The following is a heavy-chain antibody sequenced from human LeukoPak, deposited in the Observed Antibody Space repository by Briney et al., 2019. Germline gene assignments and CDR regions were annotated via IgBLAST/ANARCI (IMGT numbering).Heavy chain of an antibody. CDR3: ARGGRGYKDY. V-gene: IGHV1-8*02. D-gene: IGHD3-10*01. CDR1: GYTFTGYY. Sequence: ASVKVSCKTSGYTFTGYYMHWVRQATGQGLEWMGWMNPNSGNTGYAQKFQGRVTMTTNTAISTAYMELSSLRSEGTAVYYCARGGRGYKDYWGQGTLVTVSS. J-gene: IGHJ4*02. CDR2: MNPNSGNT.